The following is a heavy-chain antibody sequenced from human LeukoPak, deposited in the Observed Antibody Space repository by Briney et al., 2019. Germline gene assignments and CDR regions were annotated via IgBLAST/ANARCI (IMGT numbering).Heavy chain of an antibody. Sequence: PGGSLRLSCAASGFTLSRFSMNWVRQAPGKGLEWVSYISSSSSTIYYADSVKGRFTISRDNAKNSLYLQMNSLRAEDTAVYYCARVGILTGYSFDYWGQGTLVTVSS. D-gene: IGHD3-9*01. CDR3: ARVGILTGYSFDY. J-gene: IGHJ4*02. CDR2: ISSSSSTI. V-gene: IGHV3-48*04. CDR1: GFTLSRFS.